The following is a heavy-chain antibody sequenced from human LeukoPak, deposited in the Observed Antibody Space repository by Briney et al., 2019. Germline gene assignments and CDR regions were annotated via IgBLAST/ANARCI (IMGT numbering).Heavy chain of an antibody. V-gene: IGHV1-69*13. CDR3: ARFVPAASV. CDR1: GYTFTSYD. D-gene: IGHD2-2*01. Sequence: ASVKVSCKASGYTFTSYDINWVRQATGQGLEWMGGIIPIFGTANYAQKFQGRVTITADESTSTAYMELSSLRSEDTAVYYCARFVPAASVWGQGTLVTVSS. CDR2: IIPIFGTA. J-gene: IGHJ4*02.